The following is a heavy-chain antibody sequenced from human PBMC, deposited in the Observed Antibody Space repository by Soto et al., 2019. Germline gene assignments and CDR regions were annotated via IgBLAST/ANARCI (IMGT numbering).Heavy chain of an antibody. V-gene: IGHV1-3*01. J-gene: IGHJ5*01. Sequence: QVQLVQSGAEVKKPGASVKVSCKASGYTFTSYAMHWVRQAPGQRLEGMGWINAGNGNTKYSQKFQGRVTITRDTPASTGYMELSSLRSEDTAVYYCARDRWFVAKGWFDSWGQGTLVTVSS. D-gene: IGHD3-10*01. CDR1: GYTFTSYA. CDR3: ARDRWFVAKGWFDS. CDR2: INAGNGNT.